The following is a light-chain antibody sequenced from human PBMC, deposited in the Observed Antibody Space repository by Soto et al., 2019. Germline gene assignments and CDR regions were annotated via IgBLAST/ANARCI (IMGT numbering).Light chain of an antibody. CDR3: SSYTSISSVV. CDR1: SSDVGGYNY. CDR2: DVS. V-gene: IGLV2-14*01. J-gene: IGLJ2*01. Sequence: QSVLTQPASVSASPGQSITISCTGTSSDVGGYNYVSWYQQEPGKAPKLMIYDVSNRPSGVSNRFSGSKSGNTASLTISGLQAEDEADYYCSSYTSISSVVFGGGTQLTVL.